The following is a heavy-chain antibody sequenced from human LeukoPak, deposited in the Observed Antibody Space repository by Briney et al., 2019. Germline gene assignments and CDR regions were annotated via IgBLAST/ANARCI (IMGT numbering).Heavy chain of an antibody. CDR1: GGSISSGGYY. D-gene: IGHD3-3*01. J-gene: IGHJ6*03. V-gene: IGHV4-30-2*01. CDR3: ARDQNYDFWSGYSGHYYYYMDV. Sequence: SETLSLTCTVSGGSISSGGYYWSWIRQPPGKGLEWIGYIYHSGSTYYNPSLKSRVTISVDRSKNQFSLKLSSVTAAGTAVYYCARDQNYDFWSGYSGHYYYYMDVWGKGTTVTVSS. CDR2: IYHSGST.